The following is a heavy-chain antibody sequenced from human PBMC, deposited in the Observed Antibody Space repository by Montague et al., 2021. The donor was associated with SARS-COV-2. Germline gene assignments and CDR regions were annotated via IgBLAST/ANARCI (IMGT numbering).Heavy chain of an antibody. CDR3: VGLVVDIVY. CDR1: GLTFSSHW. V-gene: IGHV3-7*01. J-gene: IGHJ4*02. Sequence: SLRLSCAGSGLTFSSHWLNWVRQAPGKGLEWVVNIKPDGSDKYYVDSVKGRFTISRDNAKSSLYLQMSSLRAEDTAVYYCVGLVVDIVYWGQGTLVTVSS. CDR2: IKPDGSDK. D-gene: IGHD6-19*01.